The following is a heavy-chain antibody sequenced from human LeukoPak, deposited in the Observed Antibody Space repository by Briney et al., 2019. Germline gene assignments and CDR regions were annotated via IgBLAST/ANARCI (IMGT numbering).Heavy chain of an antibody. Sequence: GGSLRLSCAASGFTFSSYSMNWVRQAPGKGLEWVAVISDDGSNIYYADSVKGRFTISRDNSKNTLYLQMNSLGGEDTAVYYCARESVIDSWGQGTLVTVSS. V-gene: IGHV3-30-3*01. D-gene: IGHD3-16*02. CDR1: GFTFSSYS. CDR3: ARESVIDS. CDR2: ISDDGSNI. J-gene: IGHJ4*02.